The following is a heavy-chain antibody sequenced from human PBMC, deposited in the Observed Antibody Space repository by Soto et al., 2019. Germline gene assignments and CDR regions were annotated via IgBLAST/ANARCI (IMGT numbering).Heavy chain of an antibody. D-gene: IGHD2-15*01. CDR3: ASAVGYCSGGSCTRSYNWFDP. J-gene: IGHJ5*02. CDR1: GYTFTSYG. V-gene: IGHV1-18*01. CDR2: ISAYNGNT. Sequence: ASVKVSCKASGYTFTSYGISWVRQAPGQGLEWMGWISAYNGNTNYAQKLQGRVTMTTDTSTSTAYMELRSLRSDDTAVYYCASAVGYCSGGSCTRSYNWFDPWGQGNLVTVSS.